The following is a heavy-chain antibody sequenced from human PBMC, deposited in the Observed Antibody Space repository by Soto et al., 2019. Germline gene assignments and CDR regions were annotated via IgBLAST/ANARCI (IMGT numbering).Heavy chain of an antibody. Sequence: QLQESGPGLVKPSETLSLTCTVSGAAMSSYYWSWLRQSQGKGLEWIGYIYNSGTTDYNPSLKSRVTISVERSKFQFSLKLTSVTAADTAVYYCATDSTGYYSDAFDVWGQGARVIVSS. CDR2: IYNSGTT. V-gene: IGHV4-59*03. D-gene: IGHD3-22*01. CDR1: GAAMSSYY. CDR3: ATDSTGYYSDAFDV. J-gene: IGHJ3*01.